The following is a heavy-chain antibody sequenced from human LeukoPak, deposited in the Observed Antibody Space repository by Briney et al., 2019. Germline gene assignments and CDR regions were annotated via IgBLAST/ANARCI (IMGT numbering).Heavy chain of an antibody. V-gene: IGHV3-64*01. D-gene: IGHD2-15*01. J-gene: IGHJ4*02. CDR1: GFTFSSYA. CDR3: ARQSHRYCSGGSCYFFDY. Sequence: GGSLRLSCAASGFTFSSYAMHWVRQAPGKGLEYVSAISSNGGSTYYANSVKGRFTISRDNSKNTLYLQMGSLRAEDMAVYYCARQSHRYCSGGSCYFFDYWGQGTLVTVSS. CDR2: ISSNGGST.